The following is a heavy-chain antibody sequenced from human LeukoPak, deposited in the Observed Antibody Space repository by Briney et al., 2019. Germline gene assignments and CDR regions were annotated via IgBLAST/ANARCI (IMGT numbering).Heavy chain of an antibody. Sequence: PGGSLRLSCAASGFTFSSYAMSWVRQAPGKGLEWVSAISGGDDSTYYADSVEGRFTISRDNSKNMLYLQMDRLRADDTAVYYCAKPFREYISTSAFDIWGQGTMVTVSS. D-gene: IGHD6-6*01. J-gene: IGHJ3*02. CDR1: GFTFSSYA. V-gene: IGHV3-23*01. CDR3: AKPFREYISTSAFDI. CDR2: ISGGDDST.